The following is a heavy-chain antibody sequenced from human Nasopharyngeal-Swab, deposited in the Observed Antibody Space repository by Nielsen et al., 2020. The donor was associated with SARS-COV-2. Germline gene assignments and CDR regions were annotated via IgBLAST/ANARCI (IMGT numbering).Heavy chain of an antibody. CDR3: ARDPYYYDSSGYFNDAFDI. CDR2: ISSSSSYI. V-gene: IGHV3-21*01. Sequence: GESLKISCAASGFTFSSYSMNWVRQAPGKGLEWVSSISSSSSYIYYADSVKGRFTISRDNAKNSLYLQMNSLRDEDTAVYYCARDPYYYDSSGYFNDAFDIWGQGTMVTVSS. J-gene: IGHJ3*02. D-gene: IGHD3-22*01. CDR1: GFTFSSYS.